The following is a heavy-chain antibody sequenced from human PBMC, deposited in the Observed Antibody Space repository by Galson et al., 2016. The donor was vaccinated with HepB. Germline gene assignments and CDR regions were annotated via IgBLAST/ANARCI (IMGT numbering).Heavy chain of an antibody. CDR2: IRSKGYDGTT. CDR3: SRSPQHLAYYFDY. J-gene: IGHJ4*02. CDR1: GFNFGDYT. D-gene: IGHD6-13*01. V-gene: IGHV3-49*03. Sequence: SLRLSCAASGFNFGDYTMNWFRQAPGKGLEWVGFIRSKGYDGTTEYAASVKGRFIISRDDSKSIAYLQMNSLKTEDTAVYYCSRSPQHLAYYFDYWGQGTLVTVSS.